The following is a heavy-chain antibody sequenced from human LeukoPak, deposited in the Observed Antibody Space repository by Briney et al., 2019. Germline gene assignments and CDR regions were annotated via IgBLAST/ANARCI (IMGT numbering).Heavy chain of an antibody. V-gene: IGHV3-53*01. D-gene: IGHD4/OR15-4a*01. CDR3: ARALNRHIGAFEY. CDR2: IYADFGNT. CDR1: GFTVSGDY. Sequence: GGPLRLSCAASGFTVSGDYMSWVRQAPGKRLEWVSVIYADFGNTDYADSVKGRFTISRDNSKNTLYLHMNSLRVDDSATYYCARALNRHIGAFEYWGQGALVTVSS. J-gene: IGHJ4*02.